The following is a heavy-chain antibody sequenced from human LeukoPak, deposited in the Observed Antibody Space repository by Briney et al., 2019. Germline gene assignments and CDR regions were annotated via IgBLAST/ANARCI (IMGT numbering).Heavy chain of an antibody. V-gene: IGHV4-39*07. CDR3: AREGGGPGYSSSWAYNWFDS. CDR2: IYYSGST. D-gene: IGHD6-13*01. CDR1: GGSISSSSYY. Sequence: SETLSLTCTVSGGSISSSSYYWGWIRQPPGKGLEWIGSIYYSGSTYYNPSLKSRVTISVDTSKNQFSLKLSSVTAADTAVYYCAREGGGPGYSSSWAYNWFDSWGQGTLVTVSS. J-gene: IGHJ5*01.